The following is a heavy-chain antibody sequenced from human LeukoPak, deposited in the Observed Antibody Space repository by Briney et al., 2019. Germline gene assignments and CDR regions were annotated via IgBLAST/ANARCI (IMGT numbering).Heavy chain of an antibody. V-gene: IGHV4-30-2*01. Sequence: PSETLSLTCAVSGGSISSGGYSWSWIRQPPGKGLEWIGYIYHRGSTYYNPSLKSRVTISVDRSKNQFSLKLSSVTAADTAVYYCASLNYYYYGMDVWGQGTTVTVSS. CDR2: IYHRGST. CDR3: ASLNYYYYGMDV. J-gene: IGHJ6*02. CDR1: GGSISSGGYS.